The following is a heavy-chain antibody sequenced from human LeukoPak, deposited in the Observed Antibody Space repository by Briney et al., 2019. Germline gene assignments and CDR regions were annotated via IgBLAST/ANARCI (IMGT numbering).Heavy chain of an antibody. CDR3: ARSQQLIRTFDY. CDR1: GDSISPYY. D-gene: IGHD6-13*01. CDR2: IYYSGST. Sequence: SETLSLTCTVSGDSISPYYWSRIRQPPGKGLEWIGYIYYSGSTNYNPSLKSRVTMSVDTSKNQFSLKLSSVTAADTAVYYCARSQQLIRTFDYWGQGTLVTVSS. J-gene: IGHJ4*02. V-gene: IGHV4-59*01.